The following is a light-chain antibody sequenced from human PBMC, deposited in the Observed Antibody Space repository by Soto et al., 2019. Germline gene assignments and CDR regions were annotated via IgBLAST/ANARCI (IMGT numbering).Light chain of an antibody. J-gene: IGKJ1*01. CDR3: QQYDNWPPWT. V-gene: IGKV3-15*01. CDR2: GVS. Sequence: DTVVTQSPATLSVSPGETATLSCRASESVGSHLAWYQQKAGQAPRLLIYGVSTRATGIPARFRGSGSETDFTLTISSLQSEDSAIYYCQQYDNWPPWTFGQGTKVEI. CDR1: ESVGSH.